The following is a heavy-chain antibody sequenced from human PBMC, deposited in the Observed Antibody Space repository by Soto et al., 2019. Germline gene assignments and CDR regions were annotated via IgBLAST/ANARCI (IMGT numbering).Heavy chain of an antibody. CDR2: IYPGDSDT. CDR3: ARGRGPPVVVPAAMRRGGSNWFDP. Sequence: PGESLKISCKGSGYSFTSYWIGWVRQMPGKGLEWMGIIYPGDSDTRYSPSFQGQVTISADKSISTAYMELSSLRSEDTAVYYCARGRGPPVVVPAAMRRGGSNWFDPWGQGTLVTVSS. D-gene: IGHD2-2*01. V-gene: IGHV5-51*01. J-gene: IGHJ5*02. CDR1: GYSFTSYW.